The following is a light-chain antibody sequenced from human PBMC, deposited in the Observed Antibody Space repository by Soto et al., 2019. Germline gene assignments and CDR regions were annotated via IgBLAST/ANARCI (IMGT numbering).Light chain of an antibody. V-gene: IGLV2-11*01. CDR2: DVS. CDR1: SSDVGNYNY. J-gene: IGLJ2*01. CDR3: CSYAGSYTFI. Sequence: QSALTQPRSVSGSPGQSVTISCTGTSSDVGNYNYVSWYQHHPGKAPKLIIYDVSKRPSGVPDRFSGSKSGNTASLTISGLQAEDEADYYCCSYAGSYTFIFGGGTKLTVL.